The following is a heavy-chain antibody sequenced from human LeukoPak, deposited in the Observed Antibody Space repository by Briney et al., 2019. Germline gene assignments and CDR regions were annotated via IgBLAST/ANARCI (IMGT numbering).Heavy chain of an antibody. CDR1: GGSFSGYY. J-gene: IGHJ4*02. D-gene: IGHD6-19*01. Sequence: PSETLSLTCAVYGGSFSGYYWSWLRQPPGKGLEWIGEINHSGSTNYNPSLKSRVTISVDTSKNQFSLKLSSATAADTAVYYCARGGRRYSSGWYDTEDPQNYYFDYWGQGTLVTVSS. CDR2: INHSGST. CDR3: ARGGRRYSSGWYDTEDPQNYYFDY. V-gene: IGHV4-34*01.